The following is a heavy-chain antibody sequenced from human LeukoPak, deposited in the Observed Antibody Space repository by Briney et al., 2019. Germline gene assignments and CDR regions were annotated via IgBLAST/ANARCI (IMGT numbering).Heavy chain of an antibody. D-gene: IGHD1-26*01. CDR1: GFTLSNAW. V-gene: IGHV3-15*01. Sequence: NPGGSLRLSCAASGFTLSNAWMTRVRQTPGKGLEWIGRIKSRSDGGPTDYAAPVKGRFTISRDDSKNTLYLQMNSLKTEDTGVYYCARDLTWDTPFDYWGQGTLVTVSS. CDR2: IKSRSDGGPT. J-gene: IGHJ4*02. CDR3: ARDLTWDTPFDY.